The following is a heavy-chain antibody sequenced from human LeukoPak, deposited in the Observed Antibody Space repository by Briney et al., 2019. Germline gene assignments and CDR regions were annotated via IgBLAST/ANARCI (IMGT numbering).Heavy chain of an antibody. CDR1: GGSVSSGSYY. D-gene: IGHD2-2*01. J-gene: IGHJ5*02. V-gene: IGHV4-61*01. CDR2: IYYSGTT. CDR3: ARRLTQYDCFDP. Sequence: SETLSLTCTVSGGSVSSGSYYWSWIRQPPGKGLEWIGYIYYSGTTNYDPSLKSRVTISVDTSKNQFSLHLNSVTPEDTAVYYCARRLTQYDCFDPWGQGILATVSS.